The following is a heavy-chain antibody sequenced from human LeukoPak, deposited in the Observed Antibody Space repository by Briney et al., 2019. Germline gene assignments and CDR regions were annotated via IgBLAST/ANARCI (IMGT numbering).Heavy chain of an antibody. D-gene: IGHD2-15*01. CDR3: ARSGVVVAALERGVANWFDP. J-gene: IGHJ5*02. CDR2: ISSSSSYL. CDR1: GFTFSSYA. V-gene: IGHV3-21*01. Sequence: GGSLRPSCAASGFTFSSYAMNWVRQAPGKGLEWVSSISSSSSYLYYTDSVKGRFTISRDNAKNSLNLQMNSLRAEDTAVYYCARSGVVVAALERGVANWFDPWGQGTLVTVSS.